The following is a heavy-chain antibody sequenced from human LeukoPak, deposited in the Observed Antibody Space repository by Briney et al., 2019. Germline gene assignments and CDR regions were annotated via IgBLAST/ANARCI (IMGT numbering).Heavy chain of an antibody. V-gene: IGHV4-34*01. CDR2: IDHSGST. D-gene: IGHD2-21*02. Sequence: SETLSLICTVYGGSFSGYYWSWIRQPPGKGLEWIGEIDHSGSTDYNPSLKSRVTISVDTSKTQFSLKLNSVTAADTAVYYCARDTLAYCGGDCPNGAFDIWGQGTMVTVSS. J-gene: IGHJ3*02. CDR3: ARDTLAYCGGDCPNGAFDI. CDR1: GGSFSGYY.